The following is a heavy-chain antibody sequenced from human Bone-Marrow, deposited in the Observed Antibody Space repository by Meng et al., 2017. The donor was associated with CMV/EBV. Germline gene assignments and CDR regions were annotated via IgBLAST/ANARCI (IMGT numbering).Heavy chain of an antibody. D-gene: IGHD1-1*01. CDR1: GGSISSSSYY. Sequence: SETLSLTCTVSGGSISSSSYYWGWIRQPPGKGLEWIGSIYYSGSTYYNPSLMSRVTISVDTSKNQFSLKLSSVTAADTAVYYCARDVRERFDPWGQGTLVTVSS. V-gene: IGHV4-39*07. CDR2: IYYSGST. J-gene: IGHJ5*02. CDR3: ARDVRERFDP.